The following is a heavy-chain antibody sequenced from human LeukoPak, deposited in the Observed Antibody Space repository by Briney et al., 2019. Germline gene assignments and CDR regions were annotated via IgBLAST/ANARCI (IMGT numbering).Heavy chain of an antibody. V-gene: IGHV3-7*01. CDR1: EFSPTNFW. Sequence: GGSLRLSCVASEFSPTNFWMTWVRRAPGRGLEWVANIKHDGSEKFYVDSVKGRFTISRDNAKNSLYLQMNSLRAEAKAVYYCATFVGIVSGTYTVPGGLLVWGKGTTVTVSS. CDR2: IKHDGSEK. J-gene: IGHJ6*04. CDR3: ATFVGIVSGTYTVPGGLLV. D-gene: IGHD2-2*03.